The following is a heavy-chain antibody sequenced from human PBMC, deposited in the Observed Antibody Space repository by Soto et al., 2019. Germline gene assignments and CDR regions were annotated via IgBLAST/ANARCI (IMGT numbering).Heavy chain of an antibody. Sequence: PSETLSLTCAVYGGSFSGYYWSWIRQPPGKGLEWIGEINHSGSTNYNPSLKSRVTISVDTSKNQFSLKLSSVTAADTAVYYCARDPSRYYYGSGSYGVWGKGTTVTVSS. D-gene: IGHD3-10*01. CDR3: ARDPSRYYYGSGSYGV. J-gene: IGHJ6*04. CDR2: INHSGST. V-gene: IGHV4-34*01. CDR1: GGSFSGYY.